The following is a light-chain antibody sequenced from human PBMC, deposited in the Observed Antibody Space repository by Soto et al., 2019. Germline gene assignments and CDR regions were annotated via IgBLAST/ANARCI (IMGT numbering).Light chain of an antibody. J-gene: IGKJ1*01. Sequence: DIQMAQSPSSVSASVGDRVTITCRASQGISSSLAWYQQRPGKAPKLLIYAASNLQNEVPSRFSGSGSGTDFTLTISSLQPEDFAVYYCQQYGSSYPWTFGQGTKVEIK. CDR2: AAS. CDR3: QQYGSSYPWT. CDR1: QGISSS. V-gene: IGKV1-12*01.